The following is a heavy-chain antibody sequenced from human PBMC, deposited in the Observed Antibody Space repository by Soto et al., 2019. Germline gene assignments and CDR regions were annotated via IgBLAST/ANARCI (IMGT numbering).Heavy chain of an antibody. J-gene: IGHJ4*02. Sequence: EVQLVESGGGLVQPGGSLRLSCVTSGFTFSKHWMHWVRQAPGKGLVWVSRINSDGNSTSYADSVKGRFTISRDNAKNTLYLQMNSLRAEDTALYYCAKLGVTTPFDYWGQGTLVTVSS. CDR3: AKLGVTTPFDY. V-gene: IGHV3-74*01. CDR2: INSDGNST. D-gene: IGHD3-22*01. CDR1: GFTFSKHW.